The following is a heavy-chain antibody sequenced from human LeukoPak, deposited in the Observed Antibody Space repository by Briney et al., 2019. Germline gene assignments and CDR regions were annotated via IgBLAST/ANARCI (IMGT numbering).Heavy chain of an antibody. Sequence: PGGSLRLSCAASGFTFSNYAMNWVRQAPGKGLEWVSAISGSGGDTYYADSVKGRFTISRDNSKNTLYLQMNSLRAEDMAVYYCRYFLPHFDYWGQGTLVTVSS. V-gene: IGHV3-23*01. CDR1: GFTFSNYA. J-gene: IGHJ4*02. CDR3: RYFLPHFDY. D-gene: IGHD2/OR15-2a*01. CDR2: ISGSGGDT.